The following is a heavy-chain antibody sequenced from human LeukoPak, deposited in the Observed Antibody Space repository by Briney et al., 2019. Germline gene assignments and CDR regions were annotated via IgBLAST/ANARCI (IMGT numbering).Heavy chain of an antibody. Sequence: SETLSLTCTVSGGSISSSPYYWVWIRQPPGEGLDWIATISYSGSTYYNPSLKSRVTISVDTSKNQFSLKLSSVTAADTAVYYCARIAYSSGWYDYWGQGTLVTVSS. V-gene: IGHV4-39*07. D-gene: IGHD6-19*01. CDR1: GGSISSSPYY. CDR3: ARIAYSSGWYDY. J-gene: IGHJ4*02. CDR2: ISYSGST.